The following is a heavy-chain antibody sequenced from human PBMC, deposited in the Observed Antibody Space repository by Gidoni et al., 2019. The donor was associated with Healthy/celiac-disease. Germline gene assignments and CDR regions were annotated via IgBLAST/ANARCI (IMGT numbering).Heavy chain of an antibody. CDR2: ISASGGST. CDR1: GFTFSSYA. D-gene: IGHD6-19*01. Sequence: EVQLLESGGGLVQPGGSLRLPCAASGFTFSSYAMSWVRQAPGKGLEWVSVISASGGSTYSADSVKGRFTISRDNSKNTLYLQMNSLRAEDTAVYYCAKGAVAGYNWFDPWGQGTLVTVSS. J-gene: IGHJ5*02. CDR3: AKGAVAGYNWFDP. V-gene: IGHV3-23*01.